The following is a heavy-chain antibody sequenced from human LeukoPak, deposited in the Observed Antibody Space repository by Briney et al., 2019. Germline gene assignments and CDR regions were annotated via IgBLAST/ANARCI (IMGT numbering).Heavy chain of an antibody. J-gene: IGHJ4*02. Sequence: GASVTVSCTASGGTFSSYAISWVRQAPGQGLEWMGGIIPIFGTANYAQKFQGRVTITADESTSTAYMELSSLRSEDTAVYYCAREAGDFWSGYPMIEGPYYFDYWGQGTLVTVSS. CDR3: AREAGDFWSGYPMIEGPYYFDY. D-gene: IGHD3-3*01. CDR1: GGTFSSYA. V-gene: IGHV1-69*13. CDR2: IIPIFGTA.